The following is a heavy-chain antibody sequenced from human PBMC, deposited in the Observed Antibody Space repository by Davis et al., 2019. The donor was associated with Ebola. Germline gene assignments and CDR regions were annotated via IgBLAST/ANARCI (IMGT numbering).Heavy chain of an antibody. CDR2: IYYSGST. CDR3: AGDLWDYYYGMDV. CDR1: GGSITGYY. V-gene: IGHV4-59*01. J-gene: IGHJ6*04. D-gene: IGHD1-26*01. Sequence: MPSQTLSLTCTVSGGSITGYYWSWIRQPPGKGLEWIGSIYYSGSTYYNPSLKSRVTISVDTSKNQFSLKLSSVTAADTAVYYCAGDLWDYYYGMDVWGKGTTVIVSS.